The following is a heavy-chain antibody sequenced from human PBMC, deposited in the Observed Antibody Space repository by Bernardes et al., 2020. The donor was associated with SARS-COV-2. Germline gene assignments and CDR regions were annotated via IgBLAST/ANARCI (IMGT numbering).Heavy chain of an antibody. CDR2: ISSSSSYT. V-gene: IGHV3-11*05. Sequence: GGSLRLSCAASGFTFSDYYMSWIRQAPGKGLEWVSYISSSSSYTNYADSVKGRFTISRDNAKNSLYLQMNSLRAEDTAVYYCARVGPPAIVVVPAAILYYFDYWGQGTLVTVSS. D-gene: IGHD2-2*01. CDR3: ARVGPPAIVVVPAAILYYFDY. J-gene: IGHJ4*02. CDR1: GFTFSDYY.